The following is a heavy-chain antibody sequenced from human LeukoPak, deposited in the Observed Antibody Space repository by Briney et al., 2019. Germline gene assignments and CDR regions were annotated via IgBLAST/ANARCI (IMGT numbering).Heavy chain of an antibody. J-gene: IGHJ4*02. D-gene: IGHD6-19*01. CDR1: GVSPTNVIYY. CDR2: VHNVGST. Sequence: SETLSLTCTVSGVSPTNVIYYWDWIRQPPGKGLEWIGSVHNVGSTYYNLSLRSRVTMSIDTSKNQFSLRLNSVTAADTAVYYCARHAEYNSGWHFYLDHWGQGILVTVSS. CDR3: ARHAEYNSGWHFYLDH. V-gene: IGHV4-39*01.